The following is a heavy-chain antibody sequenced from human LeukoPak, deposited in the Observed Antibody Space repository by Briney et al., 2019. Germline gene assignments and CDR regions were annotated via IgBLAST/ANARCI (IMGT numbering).Heavy chain of an antibody. CDR3: ARWAYYDSSGYYDY. V-gene: IGHV4-59*01. J-gene: IGHJ4*02. CDR2: IYYSGST. D-gene: IGHD3-22*01. Sequence: SETLSLTCTVSGGSISNKYWSWIRQPPGKGLEWIGYIYYSGSTNYNPSLKSRVTILVDTSKNQFSLKLSSVTAADTAVYFCARWAYYDSSGYYDYWGQGTLVTVSS. CDR1: GGSISNKY.